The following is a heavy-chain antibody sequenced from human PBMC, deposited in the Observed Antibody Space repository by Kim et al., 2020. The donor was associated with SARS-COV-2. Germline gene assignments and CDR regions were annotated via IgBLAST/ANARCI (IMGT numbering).Heavy chain of an antibody. CDR3: ARIANYYDSIIDY. D-gene: IGHD3-22*01. J-gene: IGHJ4*02. Sequence: YSTSLKTRLTISKDTSKNQVVLTMTNMDPVDTATYYCARIANYYDSIIDYWGQGTLVTVSS. V-gene: IGHV2-70*01.